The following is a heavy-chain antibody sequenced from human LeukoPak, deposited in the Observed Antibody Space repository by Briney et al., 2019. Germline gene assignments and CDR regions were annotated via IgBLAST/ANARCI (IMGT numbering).Heavy chain of an antibody. CDR1: GFTFRNAW. Sequence: GGSLRLSCAASGFTFRNAWMSWVRQAPGKGLEWVSYISSDSRTIYYADSVKGRFTISRDNAKNSLYLQMKSLRDEDTAVYYCARYGSGTSYITNYFDYWGQGTLVTVSS. J-gene: IGHJ4*02. V-gene: IGHV3-48*02. D-gene: IGHD3-10*01. CDR2: ISSDSRTI. CDR3: ARYGSGTSYITNYFDY.